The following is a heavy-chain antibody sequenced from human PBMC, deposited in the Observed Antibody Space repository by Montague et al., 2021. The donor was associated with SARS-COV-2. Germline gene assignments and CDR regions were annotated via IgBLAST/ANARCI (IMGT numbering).Heavy chain of an antibody. CDR1: GGSFSGYY. Sequence: SETLSLTCAVYGGSFSGYYWSWIRQPPGKGLEWIGYIYYSGSTNYNPSLKSRVTISIDTSKNQFSLELSSVTAADMAVYYCASSGGYCTGGSCCYDYWGQGTLVTVSS. CDR3: ASSGGYCTGGSCCYDY. CDR2: IYYSGST. D-gene: IGHD2-15*01. J-gene: IGHJ4*02. V-gene: IGHV4-59*01.